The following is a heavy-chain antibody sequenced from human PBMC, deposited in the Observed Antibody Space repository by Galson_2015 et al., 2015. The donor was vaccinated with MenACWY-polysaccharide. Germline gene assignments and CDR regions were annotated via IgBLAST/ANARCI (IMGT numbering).Heavy chain of an antibody. CDR3: ARDYCSRTSCSDMDV. J-gene: IGHJ6*02. Sequence: LRLSCAASGFTFSSYAIHWVRQAPGTGLEWVAVISYDGSNKYYGDSVKGRFTISRDNSENTAFLQMNSLRAEDTALYYCARDYCSRTSCSDMDVWGQGTTVTVSS. CDR1: GFTFSSYA. CDR2: ISYDGSNK. D-gene: IGHD2-2*01. V-gene: IGHV3-30*04.